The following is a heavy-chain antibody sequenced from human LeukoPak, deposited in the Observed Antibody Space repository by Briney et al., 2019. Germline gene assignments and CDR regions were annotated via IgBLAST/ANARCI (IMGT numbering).Heavy chain of an antibody. Sequence: GGSLRLSCAASGFTVSSKYMSWIRQAPGKGLEWVSIIYSGGDTYYADSVKGRFTISRDNSKNTLYLQMNSLRVEDTAVYYCTRVRGGTDDAFDFWGQGTMVTVSS. V-gene: IGHV3-66*01. CDR3: TRVRGGTDDAFDF. J-gene: IGHJ3*01. D-gene: IGHD1-14*01. CDR1: GFTVSSKY. CDR2: IYSGGDT.